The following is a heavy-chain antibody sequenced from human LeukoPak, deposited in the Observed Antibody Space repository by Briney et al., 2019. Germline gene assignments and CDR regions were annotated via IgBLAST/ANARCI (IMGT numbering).Heavy chain of an antibody. CDR3: ARGGTEGYYMDV. J-gene: IGHJ6*03. Sequence: GGSLRLSCAASGFTFSSYSMNWVRQAPGKGLEWVSSISSSSSHIYYADSVKGRFTISRDNAKNSLYLQMNSLRAEDTAVYYCARGGTEGYYMDVWGKGTTVTASS. D-gene: IGHD1-1*01. CDR1: GFTFSSYS. CDR2: ISSSSSHI. V-gene: IGHV3-21*01.